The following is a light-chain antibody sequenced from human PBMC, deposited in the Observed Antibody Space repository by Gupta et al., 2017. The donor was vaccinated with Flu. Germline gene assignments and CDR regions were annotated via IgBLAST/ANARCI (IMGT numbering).Light chain of an antibody. Sequence: QSALTQPPSASGSPGQSVTISCPGTSSDVGGYNYVSWYQQHPGKAPKLIIYEVSKRPSGVPDRFSGSKSDNTASLTVSGLQAEDEADYYCSSYASSNTYVFGTGTKVTVL. J-gene: IGLJ1*01. V-gene: IGLV2-8*01. CDR2: EVS. CDR3: SSYASSNTYV. CDR1: SSDVGGYNY.